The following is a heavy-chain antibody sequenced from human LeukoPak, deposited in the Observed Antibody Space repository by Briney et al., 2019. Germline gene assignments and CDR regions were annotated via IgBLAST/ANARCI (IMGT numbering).Heavy chain of an antibody. J-gene: IGHJ4*02. D-gene: IGHD3-22*01. CDR2: IRYDGSNK. CDR3: AKSGYDSSGYYLYFDY. Sequence: GGSLRLSCAASGFTFSSYGMHWVRQAPGKGLEWVAFIRYDGSNKYYADSVKGRFTISRDNSKNTLYLQMNSLRAEDTAVYYCAKSGYDSSGYYLYFDYWGQGTLVTVSS. V-gene: IGHV3-30*02. CDR1: GFTFSSYG.